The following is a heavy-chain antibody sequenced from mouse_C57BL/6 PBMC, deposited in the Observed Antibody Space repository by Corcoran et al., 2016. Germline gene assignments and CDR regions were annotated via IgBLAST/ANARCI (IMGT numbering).Heavy chain of an antibody. D-gene: IGHD1-1*01. CDR1: GYTFTDYY. V-gene: IGHV1-19*01. CDR2: INPYNGGT. J-gene: IGHJ3*01. Sequence: EVQLQQSGPVLVKPGASVKMSCKASGYTFTDYYMNWVKQSHGKSLEWIGVINPYNGGTSYNQKFKGKATLTVDKSSSTAYMELNSLTSEDSAVYYCARGFITTVVAQGGFAYWGQGTLVTVSA. CDR3: ARGFITTVVAQGGFAY.